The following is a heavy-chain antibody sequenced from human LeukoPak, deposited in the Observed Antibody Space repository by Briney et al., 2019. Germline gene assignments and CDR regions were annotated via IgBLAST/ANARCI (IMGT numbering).Heavy chain of an antibody. CDR3: ASYKTYYDSSGHPLDY. J-gene: IGHJ4*02. CDR1: GSSINSVYS. D-gene: IGHD3-22*01. V-gene: IGHV4-38-2*02. CDR2: IYHNGNT. Sequence: SETLSLTCTVFGSSINSVYSWGWIRQPPGKGLEWIGSIYHNGNTDYNSSIKSRVTISVHTSENQSSLKLSSVTAADTAVYYCASYKTYYDSSGHPLDYWGQGTLVTVSS.